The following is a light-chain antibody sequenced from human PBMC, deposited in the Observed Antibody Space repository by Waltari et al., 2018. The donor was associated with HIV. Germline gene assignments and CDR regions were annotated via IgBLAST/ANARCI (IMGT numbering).Light chain of an antibody. CDR2: WAS. CDR1: QNVFYSYNNRNY. Sequence: DIVMTQSPDSLAVSLGERDTITCKSSQNVFYSYNNRNYLSWYQHKPRQPPKLIIYWASRRKSGVPARFSGSGSGTVFTLTISSRHAEDVAVYYCQQTYTIPPTFGGGTKVEIK. J-gene: IGKJ4*01. CDR3: QQTYTIPPT. V-gene: IGKV4-1*01.